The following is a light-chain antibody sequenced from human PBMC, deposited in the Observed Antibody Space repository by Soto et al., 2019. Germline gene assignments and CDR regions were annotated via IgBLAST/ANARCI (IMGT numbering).Light chain of an antibody. CDR3: QHYGSSLRT. V-gene: IGKV3-20*01. J-gene: IGKJ4*01. Sequence: EIVLTQSPGTLSLSAGERATLSCRASQSVSNSYLAWYQQKPGQAPRLLIYGASTRATGIPDRFRGSGSGTDFTLTISRLEPEDFAVYYCQHYGSSLRTFGGGTKVDIK. CDR2: GAS. CDR1: QSVSNSY.